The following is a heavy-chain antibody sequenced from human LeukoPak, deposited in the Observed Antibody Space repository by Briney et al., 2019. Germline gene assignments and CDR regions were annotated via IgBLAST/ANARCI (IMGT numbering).Heavy chain of an antibody. D-gene: IGHD6-19*01. Sequence: SETLSLTCTVSGGSISSSSYYWGWIRQPPGKGLEWIGSIYYSGSTYYNPSLKSRVTISVDTSKNQFSLKLSSVTAADTAVYYCARPGAVAGNIDYWGQGTLVTVSS. J-gene: IGHJ4*02. CDR3: ARPGAVAGNIDY. V-gene: IGHV4-39*01. CDR2: IYYSGST. CDR1: GGSISSSSYY.